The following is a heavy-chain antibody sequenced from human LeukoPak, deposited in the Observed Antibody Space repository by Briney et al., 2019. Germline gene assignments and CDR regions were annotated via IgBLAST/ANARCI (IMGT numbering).Heavy chain of an antibody. CDR2: ISGSGGST. J-gene: IGHJ6*02. Sequence: TGGSLRLSCAASGFTFSSYAMSWVRQAPGKGLEWVSAISGSGGSTYYADSVKGRFTISRDNSKNTLYLQVNSLRAEDTAVYYCAKISGSYYIDYYYGMDVWGQGTTVTVSS. V-gene: IGHV3-23*01. CDR3: AKISGSYYIDYYYGMDV. D-gene: IGHD1-26*01. CDR1: GFTFSSYA.